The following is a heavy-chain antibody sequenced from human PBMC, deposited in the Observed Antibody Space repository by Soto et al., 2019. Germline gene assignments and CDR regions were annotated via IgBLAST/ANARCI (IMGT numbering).Heavy chain of an antibody. Sequence: QVQLVQSGDEVKQPGASVKVSCKASGSTITAYGISWVRQAPGQGLEWMAWISSHNGNTYYAQNLQGRVTMTTDTSTSTAYMELRSPRSDDTAVYYCASSSIAAAGPFDYWGQGALVTVSS. CDR1: GSTITAYG. D-gene: IGHD6-13*01. J-gene: IGHJ4*02. V-gene: IGHV1-18*01. CDR2: ISSHNGNT. CDR3: ASSSIAAAGPFDY.